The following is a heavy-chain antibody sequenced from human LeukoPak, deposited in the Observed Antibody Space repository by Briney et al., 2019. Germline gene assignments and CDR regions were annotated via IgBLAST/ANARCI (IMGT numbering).Heavy chain of an antibody. J-gene: IGHJ4*02. V-gene: IGHV1-18*01. CDR1: GYTFTSYG. Sequence: GASVKVSCKASGYTFTSYGISWVRQAPGQGLEWMGWISAYNGNTNYAQKLQGRVTMTTDTSTSTAYMELRSLRSDDTAVYNCASSYEVVAAGPFDYWGQGTLVTVSS. D-gene: IGHD2-15*01. CDR2: ISAYNGNT. CDR3: ASSYEVVAAGPFDY.